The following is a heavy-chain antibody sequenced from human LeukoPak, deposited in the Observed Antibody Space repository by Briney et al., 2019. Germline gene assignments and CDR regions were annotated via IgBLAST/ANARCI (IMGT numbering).Heavy chain of an antibody. V-gene: IGHV3-7*01. D-gene: IGHD1-26*01. CDR3: ARAGVGAIYYFDY. CDR1: GFTFSSHW. Sequence: PGGSLRLSCAASGFTFSSHWMSWVRQAPGKGLEWVANIKEDGSEQHYVETVKGRFTISRDNSKNTLYLQMKSLRVEDTAVYYCARAGVGAIYYFDYWGQGTLVTVSS. CDR2: IKEDGSEQ. J-gene: IGHJ4*02.